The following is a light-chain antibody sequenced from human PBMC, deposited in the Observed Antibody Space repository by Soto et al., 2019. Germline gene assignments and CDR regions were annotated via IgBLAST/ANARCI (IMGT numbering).Light chain of an antibody. J-gene: IGKJ4*01. CDR3: QHYNNWPLT. CDR1: QSVTSN. CDR2: GAS. V-gene: IGKV3-15*01. Sequence: EIVMTQSPATLSVSPGERATLSCRASQSVTSNLAWYQQKPGQAPRLLIYGASTRATGIPARFSGSGSGTEFTLAISSLQYEDFAVYYCQHYNNWPLTFGGGTKVDIK.